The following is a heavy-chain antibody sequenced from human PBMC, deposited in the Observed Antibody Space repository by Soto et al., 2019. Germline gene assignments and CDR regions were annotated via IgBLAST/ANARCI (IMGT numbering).Heavy chain of an antibody. Sequence: QVRLQESGPGLVKPSETLSLTCTVSGGSITSITNHYCSWIRQPPGKGLEWIGYISYSGHTSYNPSLKCRVILSGETSKTQGSLNLASVTAADTAVYYCATQGFGTLHGLVDVWGQGTTVTVSS. CDR2: ISYSGHT. V-gene: IGHV4-59*08. CDR1: GGSITSITNHY. J-gene: IGHJ6*02. CDR3: ATQGFGTLHGLVDV. D-gene: IGHD1-7*01.